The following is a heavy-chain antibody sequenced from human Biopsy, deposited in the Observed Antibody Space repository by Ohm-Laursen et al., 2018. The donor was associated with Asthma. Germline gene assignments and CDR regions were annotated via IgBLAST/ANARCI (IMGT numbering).Heavy chain of an antibody. V-gene: IGHV3-15*01. Sequence: SLRLSCSASGFTFSNAWMSWVHQAPGKGLEWVGRIKSKTDGGTTDYAAPVKGRFTISRDDSKNTLYLQMNSLKTEDTAVYYCTTGFWWTFDYWGQGTRVTVSS. CDR3: TTGFWWTFDY. D-gene: IGHD3-16*01. CDR2: IKSKTDGGTT. CDR1: GFTFSNAW. J-gene: IGHJ4*02.